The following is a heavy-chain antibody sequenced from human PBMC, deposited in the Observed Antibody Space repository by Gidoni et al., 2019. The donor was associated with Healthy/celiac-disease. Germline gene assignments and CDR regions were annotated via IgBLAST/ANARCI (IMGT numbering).Heavy chain of an antibody. Sequence: QVQLVQSGAEVKKPGASVKVSCKASGDTFTSYYMHWVRKAPGQGLEWMGIINPSGGSTSYAQKFQGRVTMTRDTSTSTVYMELSSLRSEDTAVYYCVMATGDFFDYWGQGTLVTVSS. CDR2: INPSGGST. CDR1: GDTFTSYY. J-gene: IGHJ4*02. D-gene: IGHD5-12*01. CDR3: VMATGDFFDY. V-gene: IGHV1-46*03.